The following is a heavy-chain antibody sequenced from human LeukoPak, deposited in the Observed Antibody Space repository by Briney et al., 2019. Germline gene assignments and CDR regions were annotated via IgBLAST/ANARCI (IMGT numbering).Heavy chain of an antibody. D-gene: IGHD2-2*01. V-gene: IGHV3-33*01. J-gene: IGHJ4*02. Sequence: GGSLRLSCVAPGFTFSNYFMHWVRQAPGRGLDWVALIWSDVSSQYYADSVKGRLTISRDNSQNTLYLQMTSLGAEDTVVYYCASGVPAAIYWGQGTLVTVSS. CDR1: GFTFSNYF. CDR2: IWSDVSSQ. CDR3: ASGVPAAIY.